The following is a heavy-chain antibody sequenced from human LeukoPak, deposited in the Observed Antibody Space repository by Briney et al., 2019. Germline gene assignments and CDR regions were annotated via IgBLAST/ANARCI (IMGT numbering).Heavy chain of an antibody. CDR3: ASERGTYYYDSSGYYYPYY. D-gene: IGHD3-22*01. CDR2: IIPILGIA. Sequence: ASVKVSCKASVGTCIIFASSWVRQAPGQGPEWMGRIIPILGIANYAQKFQGRVTITADKSTSTAYMELSSLRSEDTAVYYCASERGTYYYDSSGYYYPYYWGQGTLVTVSS. J-gene: IGHJ4*02. V-gene: IGHV1-69*04. CDR1: VGTCIIFA.